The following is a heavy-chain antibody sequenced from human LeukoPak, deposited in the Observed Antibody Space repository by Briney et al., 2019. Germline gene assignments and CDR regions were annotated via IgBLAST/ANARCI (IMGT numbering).Heavy chain of an antibody. Sequence: PSETLSLTCTVSGGSISSYYWSWIRQPPGKGLEWIGYIYYSGSTNYNPSLKSRVTISVDTSKNQFSLALSSMTAADTAVYYCARQYWRFGTNYFDYWGPGTLVTVSS. V-gene: IGHV4-59*08. J-gene: IGHJ4*02. CDR2: IYYSGST. CDR3: ARQYWRFGTNYFDY. D-gene: IGHD3-10*01. CDR1: GGSISSYY.